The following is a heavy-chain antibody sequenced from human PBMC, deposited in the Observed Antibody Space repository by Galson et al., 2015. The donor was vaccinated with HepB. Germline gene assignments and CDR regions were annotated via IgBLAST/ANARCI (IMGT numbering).Heavy chain of an antibody. CDR3: TSMTYSTSWYLFDY. J-gene: IGHJ4*02. V-gene: IGHV3-15*01. Sequence: SLRLSCAASGFIFSHVWMSWARQAPGKGLEWVGHLQRKNDGGTTDYATPVKGRFTISRDDSKNTLYLQMTGLKPDDTAVYYCTSMTYSTSWYLFDYWGQGTLVTVSS. D-gene: IGHD6-13*01. CDR1: GFIFSHVW. CDR2: LQRKNDGGTT.